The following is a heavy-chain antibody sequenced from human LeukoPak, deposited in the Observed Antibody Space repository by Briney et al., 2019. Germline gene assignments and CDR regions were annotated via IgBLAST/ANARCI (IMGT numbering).Heavy chain of an antibody. D-gene: IGHD5-18*01. J-gene: IGHJ4*02. CDR1: GGSISPYY. V-gene: IGHV4-59*12. CDR3: ASPKRGYSYYFDY. CDR2: IYYSGST. Sequence: SETLSLTCTVSGGSISPYYWSWIRQPPGKGLEWIGYIYYSGSTYYNPSLKSRVTISVDTSKNQFSLKLSSVTAADTAVYYCASPKRGYSYYFDYWGQGTLVTVSS.